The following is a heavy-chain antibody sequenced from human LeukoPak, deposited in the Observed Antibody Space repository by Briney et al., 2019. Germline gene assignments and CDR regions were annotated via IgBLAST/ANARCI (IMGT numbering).Heavy chain of an antibody. Sequence: GGSLRLSCAASGFTFSDYYMSWIRQAPGKGLEWVSYISSSSSTIYYADSVKGRFTISRDNAKNSLYLQMNSLRAEDTAVYYCAREDIVATGYGLGWDYWGQGTLVTVSS. CDR2: ISSSSSTI. J-gene: IGHJ4*02. V-gene: IGHV3-11*01. D-gene: IGHD5-12*01. CDR1: GFTFSDYY. CDR3: AREDIVATGYGLGWDY.